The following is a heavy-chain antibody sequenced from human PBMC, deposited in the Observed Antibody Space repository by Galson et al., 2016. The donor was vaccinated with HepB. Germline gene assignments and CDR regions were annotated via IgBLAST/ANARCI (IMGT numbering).Heavy chain of an antibody. CDR1: GFTVSSNY. V-gene: IGHV3-66*02. CDR2: FYSGDTT. Sequence: SLRLSCAASGFTVSSNYMSWVRQAPGKGLEWVSVFYSGDTTYYADSVKGRFTGSRDNSKNTLYLQMNSLRPEDTAVYYCARDARGYEGWFDPWGQGTLVTVSS. J-gene: IGHJ5*02. CDR3: ARDARGYEGWFDP. D-gene: IGHD1-1*01.